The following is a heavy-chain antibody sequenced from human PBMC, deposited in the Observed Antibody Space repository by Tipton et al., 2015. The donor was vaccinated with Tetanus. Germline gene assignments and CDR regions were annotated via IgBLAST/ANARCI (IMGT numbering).Heavy chain of an antibody. CDR2: IYYSGST. V-gene: IGHV4-39*02. D-gene: IGHD6-19*01. CDR1: GGSISSSSYY. J-gene: IGHJ4*02. CDR3: ARDIQPLAGEGAGSYFDY. Sequence: LRLSCTVSGGSISSSSYYWGWIRQPPGKGLEWIGSIYYSGSTYYNPSLKSRVTISVDTSKNQFSLKLSSVTAADTAVYYCARDIQPLAGEGAGSYFDYWGQGTLVTVSS.